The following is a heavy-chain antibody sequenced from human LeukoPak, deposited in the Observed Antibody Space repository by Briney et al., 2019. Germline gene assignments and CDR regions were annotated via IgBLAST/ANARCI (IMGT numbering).Heavy chain of an antibody. V-gene: IGHV4-59*01. CDR2: IYYSGST. CDR1: GGSISSYY. CDR3: ARGNYDSSGYPGNWYFDL. J-gene: IGHJ2*01. Sequence: PSETLSLTCTVSGGSISSYYWSWIRQPPGKGLEWIGYIYYSGSTNYNPSLKSRVTISVDTSKNQFSPKLSSVTAADTAVYYCARGNYDSSGYPGNWYFDLWGRGTLVTVSS. D-gene: IGHD3-22*01.